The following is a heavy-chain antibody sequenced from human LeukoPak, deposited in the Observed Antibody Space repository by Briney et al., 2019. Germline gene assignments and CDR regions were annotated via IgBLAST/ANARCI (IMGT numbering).Heavy chain of an antibody. Sequence: GGSLRLSCAASGFTFSSYAMSWVRQAPGKGLEWVSAISGSGGSTYYADSVKGRFTISRDNSKNTLYLQMNSLRAEDTAVYYCARELTIFGVVSNWFDPWGQGTLVTVSS. CDR3: ARELTIFGVVSNWFDP. J-gene: IGHJ5*02. D-gene: IGHD3-3*01. CDR1: GFTFSSYA. CDR2: ISGSGGST. V-gene: IGHV3-23*01.